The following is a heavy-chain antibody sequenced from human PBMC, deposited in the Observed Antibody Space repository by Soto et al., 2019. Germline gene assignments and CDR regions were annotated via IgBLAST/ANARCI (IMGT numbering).Heavy chain of an antibody. CDR1: GGSISSGGYY. Sequence: SETLSLTCTVSGGSISSGGYYWSWIRQHPGKSLEWIGYIYYSGSTYYNPSLKSRVTISVDTSKNQFSLKLSSVTAADTAVYYCASMVRGVMSYWGQGTLVTVSS. J-gene: IGHJ4*02. D-gene: IGHD3-10*01. CDR2: IYYSGST. CDR3: ASMVRGVMSY. V-gene: IGHV4-31*03.